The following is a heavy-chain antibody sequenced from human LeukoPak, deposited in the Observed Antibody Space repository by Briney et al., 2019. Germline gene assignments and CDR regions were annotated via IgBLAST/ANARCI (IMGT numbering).Heavy chain of an antibody. CDR3: VRAYSGFGSRGFDY. V-gene: IGHV3-33*01. CDR2: IWYDGSNK. Sequence: PGGSLRLSCAASGFTFNSYGFHWVRQAPGKGLEWVADIWYDGSNKYYAGSVKGRFTISRDNSKNTVSLQMSSLRAEDTAVYYCVRAYSGFGSRGFDYWGQGTLVSVSS. J-gene: IGHJ4*02. CDR1: GFTFNSYG. D-gene: IGHD5-12*01.